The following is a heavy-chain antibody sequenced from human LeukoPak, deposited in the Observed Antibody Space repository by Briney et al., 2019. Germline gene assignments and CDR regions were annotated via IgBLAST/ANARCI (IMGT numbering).Heavy chain of an antibody. CDR1: GYTFTSYG. CDR2: ISAYNGNT. D-gene: IGHD3-10*01. Sequence: ASVKVSCKASGYTFTSYGISWVRQAPGQGLEWMGWISAYNGNTNYAQKLQGRVTMTTDTSTSTAYMELRSLRSDDTAMYYCAREGRLLWFGELLYYFDYWGQGTLVTVSS. J-gene: IGHJ4*02. V-gene: IGHV1-18*04. CDR3: AREGRLLWFGELLYYFDY.